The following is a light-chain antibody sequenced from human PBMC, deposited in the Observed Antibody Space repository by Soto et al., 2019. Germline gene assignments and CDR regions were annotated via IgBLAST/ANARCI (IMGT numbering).Light chain of an antibody. V-gene: IGKV1-5*01. J-gene: IGKJ1*01. CDR1: KSMNDW. CDR2: DAS. Sequence: DIQMTQSPSTLSASVGDRVTITCRASKSMNDWLAWYQQKPGKAPKVLIYDASSLQSGVPSRFSGSGSGTEFTLTIDSLQPDEVATYYCLRYKAFSQTFGQGTKVEI. CDR3: LRYKAFSQT.